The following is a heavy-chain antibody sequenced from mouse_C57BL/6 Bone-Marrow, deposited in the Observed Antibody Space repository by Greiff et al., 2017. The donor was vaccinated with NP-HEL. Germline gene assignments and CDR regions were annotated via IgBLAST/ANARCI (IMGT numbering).Heavy chain of an antibody. CDR2: IDPANGNT. D-gene: IGHD2-4*01. Sequence: VHVKQSVAELVRPGASVKLSCTASGFNIKNTYMHWVKQRPEQGLEWIGRIDPANGNTKYAPKFQGKATITADTSSNTAYLQLSSLTSEDTAIYYCARSSDDYDLYSYFDVWGTGTTVTVSA. V-gene: IGHV14-3*01. CDR3: ARSSDDYDLYSYFDV. CDR1: GFNIKNTY. J-gene: IGHJ1*03.